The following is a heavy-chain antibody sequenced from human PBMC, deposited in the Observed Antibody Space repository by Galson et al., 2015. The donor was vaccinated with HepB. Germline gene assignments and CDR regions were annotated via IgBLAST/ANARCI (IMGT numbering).Heavy chain of an antibody. Sequence: SLRLSCAASGFTFSSYAMSWVRQAPGKGLEWVSAISGSGGSTYYADSVKGRFTISRDNSRNTLYLQMNSLRAEDTAVYYCAKDGPVWSGSYLDYWGQGTLVTVSS. V-gene: IGHV3-23*01. J-gene: IGHJ4*02. CDR1: GFTFSSYA. CDR3: AKDGPVWSGSYLDY. D-gene: IGHD1-26*01. CDR2: ISGSGGST.